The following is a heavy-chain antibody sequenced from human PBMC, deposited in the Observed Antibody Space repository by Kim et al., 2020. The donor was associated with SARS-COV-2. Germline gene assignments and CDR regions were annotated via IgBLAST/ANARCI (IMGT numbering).Heavy chain of an antibody. CDR2: IIANFGTA. D-gene: IGHD3-10*01. CDR3: ARDRTIVGGSGSRAFDL. V-gene: IGHV1-69*13. CDR1: GGTFSSYA. J-gene: IGHJ5*02. Sequence: SVKVSCKASGGTFSSYAISWVRQAPGQGLEWMGGIIANFGTANYAQKFQGRVTITADESTSTAYMELSSLRSEDTAVYYCARDRTIVGGSGSRAFDLWGQGTLVTVS.